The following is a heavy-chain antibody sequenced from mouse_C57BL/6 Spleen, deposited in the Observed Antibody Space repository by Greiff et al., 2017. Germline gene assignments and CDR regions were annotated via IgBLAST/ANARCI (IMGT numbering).Heavy chain of an antibody. D-gene: IGHD1-1*01. V-gene: IGHV1-55*01. CDR2: IYPGSGST. Sequence: QVQLQQPGAELVKPGASVKMSCKASGYTFTSYWITWVKQRPGQGLEWIGDIYPGSGSTNYNEKFKSKATLTVDTSSSTAYMQRSSLTSEDSAVYYGARGYYGSSLYFDYWGQGTTLSVSS. J-gene: IGHJ2*01. CDR1: GYTFTSYW. CDR3: ARGYYGSSLYFDY.